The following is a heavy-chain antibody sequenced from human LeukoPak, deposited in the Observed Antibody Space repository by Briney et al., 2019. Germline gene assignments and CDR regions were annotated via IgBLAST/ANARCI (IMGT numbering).Heavy chain of an antibody. V-gene: IGHV4-31*03. J-gene: IGHJ5*02. CDR2: IYYSGST. CDR1: GGSISSGGYY. D-gene: IGHD6-13*01. Sequence: PSETLSLTCTVSGGSISSGGYYWSWIRQHPGKGLEWIGYIYYSGSTYYNPSLKSRVTISVDTSKNQFSLKLSSVTAADTAVYYCARVYSRSGYNWFDPWGQGTLVTVSS. CDR3: ARVYSRSGYNWFDP.